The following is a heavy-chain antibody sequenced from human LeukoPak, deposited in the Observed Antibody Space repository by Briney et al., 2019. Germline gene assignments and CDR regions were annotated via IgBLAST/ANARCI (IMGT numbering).Heavy chain of an antibody. J-gene: IGHJ4*02. Sequence: PSETLSLTRTLSGGSISSYYWNWIRQSPGKGLEWVGYAHYSGSTNYSPSLKGRITMSVDTSKNQFSLDLSSVTAADTAVYYCAREAAAAYYYDYWGQGTLVTVSS. CDR2: AHYSGST. CDR1: GGSISSYY. D-gene: IGHD6-13*01. CDR3: AREAAAAYYYDY. V-gene: IGHV4-59*01.